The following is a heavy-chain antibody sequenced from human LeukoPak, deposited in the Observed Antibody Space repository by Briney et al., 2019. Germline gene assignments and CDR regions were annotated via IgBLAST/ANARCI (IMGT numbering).Heavy chain of an antibody. CDR1: GFTFSSYS. CDR2: VSSSSSYI. J-gene: IGHJ4*02. Sequence: GGSLRLSCAASGFTFSSYSMNWVRQAPGKGLEWVSSVSSSSSYIYYADSVKGRFTISRDNAKNSLYLQMNSLRAGDTAVYYCARESILTGYYRPPLDYWGQGTLVTVSS. V-gene: IGHV3-21*01. CDR3: ARESILTGYYRPPLDY. D-gene: IGHD3-9*01.